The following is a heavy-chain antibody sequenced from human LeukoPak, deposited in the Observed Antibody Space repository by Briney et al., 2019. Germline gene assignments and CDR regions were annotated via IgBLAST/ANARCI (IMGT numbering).Heavy chain of an antibody. D-gene: IGHD2-8*01. V-gene: IGHV3-11*01. J-gene: IGHJ4*02. CDR3: ARDRPIVLMVYANDY. Sequence: GGSLRLSYAASGFTFSDYYMSWIRQAPGKGLEWVSYISSSGSTIYYADSVKGRFTISRDNAKNSLYLQMNSLRAEDTAVYYCARDRPIVLMVYANDYWGQGTLVTVSS. CDR2: ISSSGSTI. CDR1: GFTFSDYY.